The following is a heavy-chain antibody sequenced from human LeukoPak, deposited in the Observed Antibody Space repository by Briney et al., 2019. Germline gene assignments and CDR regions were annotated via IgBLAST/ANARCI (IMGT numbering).Heavy chain of an antibody. V-gene: IGHV1-69*04. CDR2: IIPILGIA. CDR3: ARGTPNSSSWYLDAFDI. J-gene: IGHJ3*02. CDR1: GGTFSSYA. D-gene: IGHD6-13*01. Sequence: GASVKVSCKAPGGTFSSYAISWVRQAPGQGLEWMGRIIPILGIANYAQKFQGRVTITADKSTSTAYMELSSLRSEDTAVYYCARGTPNSSSWYLDAFDIWGQGTMVTVSS.